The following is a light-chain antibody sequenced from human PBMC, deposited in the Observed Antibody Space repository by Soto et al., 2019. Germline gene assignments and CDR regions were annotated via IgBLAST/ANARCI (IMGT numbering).Light chain of an antibody. V-gene: IGKV1-9*01. J-gene: IGKJ4*01. CDR3: QQYNSYSPLT. Sequence: IQLTQSPSSLSASVGDRVTITCRASQAISSHLAWYQQKPGKAPKLLVYVASTLQSGVPSRFSGSGSGTDFTLTISSLQPDDFATYYCQQYNSYSPLTFGGGTKVDI. CDR2: VAS. CDR1: QAISSH.